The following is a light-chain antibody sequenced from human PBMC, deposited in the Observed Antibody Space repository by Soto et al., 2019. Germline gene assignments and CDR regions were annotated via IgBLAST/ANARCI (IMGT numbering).Light chain of an antibody. CDR2: WAS. CDR3: QQYYSPPLT. Sequence: DIVMTQSPESLAVSLGERATINCKSSQSVLYSSNNKNHLAWFQQKPGQPPKLLIYWASTRESGVPDRFSGSGSGTDFTLTIGSLQAEDVAVYYCQQYYSPPLTFGGGTKVDIK. V-gene: IGKV4-1*01. J-gene: IGKJ4*01. CDR1: QSVLYSSNNKNH.